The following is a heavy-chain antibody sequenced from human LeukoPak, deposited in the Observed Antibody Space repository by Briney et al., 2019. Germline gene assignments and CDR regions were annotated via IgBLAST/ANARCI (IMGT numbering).Heavy chain of an antibody. CDR1: GGSISSGGYY. CDR2: IYYSGST. V-gene: IGHV4-30-4*08. Sequence: SETLSLTCTVSGGSISSGGYYWSWIRQPPGKGLEWIGYIYYSGSTYYNPSLKSRLTISVDTSKNQFSLKLSSVTAADSAVYYCARDNRVYYFDYWGQGTLVTVSS. J-gene: IGHJ4*02. D-gene: IGHD2/OR15-2a*01. CDR3: ARDNRVYYFDY.